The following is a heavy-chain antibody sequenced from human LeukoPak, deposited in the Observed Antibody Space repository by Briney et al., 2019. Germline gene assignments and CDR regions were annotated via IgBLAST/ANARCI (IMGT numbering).Heavy chain of an antibody. V-gene: IGHV4-4*07. D-gene: IGHD5-24*01. CDR2: IYTSGST. CDR3: ARALARDGYNCFDY. Sequence: PSETLSLTCTVSGGSISSYYWSWIRQPAGKGLEWIGRIYTSGSTNYNPSLKSRVTISVDKSKNQFSLKLSSVTAADTAVYYCARALARDGYNCFDYWGQGTLVTVPS. J-gene: IGHJ4*02. CDR1: GGSISSYY.